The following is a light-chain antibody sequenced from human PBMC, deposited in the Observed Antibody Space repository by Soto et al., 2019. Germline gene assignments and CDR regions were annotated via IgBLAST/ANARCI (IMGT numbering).Light chain of an antibody. CDR1: SSDVGGSNY. CDR2: DVS. CDR3: SSYTSSAPGVL. J-gene: IGLJ2*01. V-gene: IGLV2-14*03. Sequence: SALTQPASVSGSPGQSITLSCSGTSSDVGGSNYVSWYQQHPGEAPKLMIYDVSYRPSGVSNRFSGSKSGNTASLTISGLQAEDEADYFCSSYTSSAPGVLFGGGTKLTVL.